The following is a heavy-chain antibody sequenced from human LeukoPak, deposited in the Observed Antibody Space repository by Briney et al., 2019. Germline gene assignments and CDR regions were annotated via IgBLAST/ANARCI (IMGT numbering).Heavy chain of an antibody. CDR1: GFTFSDYY. V-gene: IGHV3-11*01. CDR3: ARDLVHCSSTSRRRGHYMDV. J-gene: IGHJ6*03. D-gene: IGHD2-2*01. CDR2: ISSSGSTI. Sequence: GGSLRLSCAASGFTFSDYYMSWIRQAPGKGLEWVSYISSSGSTIYYADSVKGRFTISRDNAKNSLYLQMNSLRAEDTAVYYCARDLVHCSSTSRRRGHYMDVWGKGTTVTVSS.